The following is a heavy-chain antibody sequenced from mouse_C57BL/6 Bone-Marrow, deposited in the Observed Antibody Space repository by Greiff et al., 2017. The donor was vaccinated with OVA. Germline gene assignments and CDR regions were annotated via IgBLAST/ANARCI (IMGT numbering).Heavy chain of an antibody. D-gene: IGHD4-1*01. CDR3: ARMSWGGFAY. CDR1: GFSLTSYG. V-gene: IGHV2-2*01. CDR2: IWSGGST. J-gene: IGHJ3*01. Sequence: QVQLKESGPGLVQPSQSLSITCTVSGFSLTSYGVHWVRQSPGTGLEWLGVIWSGGSTDYNAAFISRLSISKDNSKSQVFFKMNSLQADDTAIYYCARMSWGGFAYWGQGTLVTVSA.